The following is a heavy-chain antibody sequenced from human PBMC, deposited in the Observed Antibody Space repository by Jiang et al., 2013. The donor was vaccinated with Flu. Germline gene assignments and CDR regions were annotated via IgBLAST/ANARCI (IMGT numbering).Heavy chain of an antibody. Sequence: VQLVESGGGLVQPGRSLRLSCAASGFTFDDYAMHWVRQAPGKGLEWVSGISWNSGSIGYADSVKGRFTISRDNAKNSLYLQMNSLRAEDTALYYCAKDMYSSSWTESHYYGMDVWGQGTTVTVSS. CDR2: ISWNSGSI. D-gene: IGHD6-13*01. CDR1: GFTFDDYA. CDR3: AKDMYSSSWTESHYYGMDV. V-gene: IGHV3-9*01. J-gene: IGHJ6*02.